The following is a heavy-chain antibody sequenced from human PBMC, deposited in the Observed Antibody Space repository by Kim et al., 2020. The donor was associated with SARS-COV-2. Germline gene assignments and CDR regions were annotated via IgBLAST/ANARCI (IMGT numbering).Heavy chain of an antibody. V-gene: IGHV4-59*01. CDR3: ARDQGPYYGMDV. CDR2: IYYSGST. CDR1: GGSISSYY. J-gene: IGHJ6*02. Sequence: SETLSLTCTVSGGSISSYYWSWIRQPPGKGLEWIGYIYYSGSTNYNPSLKSRVTISVDTSKNQFSLKLSSVTAADTAVYYCARDQGPYYGMDVWGQGTTVTVSS.